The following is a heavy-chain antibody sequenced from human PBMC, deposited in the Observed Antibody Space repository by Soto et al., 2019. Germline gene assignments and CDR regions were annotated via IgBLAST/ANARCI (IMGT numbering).Heavy chain of an antibody. J-gene: IGHJ3*02. D-gene: IGHD2-15*01. Sequence: PSETLSLNCTVSGGSISSGGYYWSWIRQHPGKGLEWIGYIYYSGSTYYNPSLKSRVTISVDTSKNQFSLKLSSVTVADTAVYYCAIDTLVDKGRFENWGQGTRVTVPS. CDR1: GGSISSGGYY. CDR3: AIDTLVDKGRFEN. V-gene: IGHV4-31*03. CDR2: IYYSGST.